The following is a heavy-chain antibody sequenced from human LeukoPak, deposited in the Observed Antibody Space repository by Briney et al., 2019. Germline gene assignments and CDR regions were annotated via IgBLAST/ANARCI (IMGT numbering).Heavy chain of an antibody. CDR1: GGSISSGSYY. CDR3: ARRAGDYSHPYDY. Sequence: SETLSLTCTVSGGSISSGSYYWSWIRQPAGKGLEWIGRIYTSGCTNYNPSLKSRVTISVDTSKNQFSLKLSSVTAADTAVYYCARRAGDYSHPYDYWGQGTLVTVS. CDR2: IYTSGCT. J-gene: IGHJ4*02. D-gene: IGHD3-22*01. V-gene: IGHV4-61*02.